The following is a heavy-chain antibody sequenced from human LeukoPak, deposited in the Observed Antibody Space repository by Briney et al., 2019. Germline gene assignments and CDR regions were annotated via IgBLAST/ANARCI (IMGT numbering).Heavy chain of an antibody. CDR1: GYSFTSYW. D-gene: IGHD2-2*02. Sequence: GESLKISCKSSGYSFTSYWIGWLRQMPGKGLESMGIVNPGDSDTRYSPSFQGQVTISVDKSISTTYLHWNSLKASDTAMYYCARLHCSTTTCYNWGGRLDPWGQGTLVTVSS. J-gene: IGHJ5*02. CDR2: VNPGDSDT. CDR3: ARLHCSTTTCYNWGGRLDP. V-gene: IGHV5-51*01.